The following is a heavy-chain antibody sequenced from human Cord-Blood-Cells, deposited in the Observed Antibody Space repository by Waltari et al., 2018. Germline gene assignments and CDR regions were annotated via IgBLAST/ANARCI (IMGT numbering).Heavy chain of an antibody. CDR1: GGSISSSSYY. V-gene: IGHV4-39*01. J-gene: IGHJ4*02. Sequence: QLQLQESGPGLVKPSETLSLTCPVSGGSISSSSYYWGCIRQPPGKGLEWIGSIYYSGSTYYNPSLKSRVTISVDTSKNQFSLKLSSVTAADTAVYYCATRGGSFDYWGQGTLVTVSS. CDR2: IYYSGST. CDR3: ATRGGSFDY. D-gene: IGHD2-15*01.